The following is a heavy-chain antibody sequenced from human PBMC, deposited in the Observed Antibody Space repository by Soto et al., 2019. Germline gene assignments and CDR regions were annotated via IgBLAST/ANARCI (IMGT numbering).Heavy chain of an antibody. D-gene: IGHD2-15*01. Sequence: QRLSCAASGFTFSDYYMSWIRQAPGKGLEWVSYISSSGSTIYYADSVKGRFTISRDNAKNSLYLQMNSLRAEDTAVYYCARDHGCSGGSCYDYYYYGMDVWGQGTTVTISS. V-gene: IGHV3-11*01. CDR1: GFTFSDYY. J-gene: IGHJ6*02. CDR3: ARDHGCSGGSCYDYYYYGMDV. CDR2: ISSSGSTI.